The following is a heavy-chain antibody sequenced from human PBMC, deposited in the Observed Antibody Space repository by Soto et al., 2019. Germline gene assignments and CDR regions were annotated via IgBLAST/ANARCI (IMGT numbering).Heavy chain of an antibody. V-gene: IGHV1-69*08. D-gene: IGHD3-16*01. CDR3: ARDRAPVTAFYI. CDR2: IIPILGIA. J-gene: IGHJ3*02. CDR1: GGTFSSYT. Sequence: QVQLVQSGAEVKKPGSSVKVSCKASGGTFSSYTISWVREASGQGLEWMGRIIPILGIANYAQKFQGRVTITADKSTSTAYMELSSMRSEGTAVLYCARDRAPVTAFYIWGQVLMLTVSS.